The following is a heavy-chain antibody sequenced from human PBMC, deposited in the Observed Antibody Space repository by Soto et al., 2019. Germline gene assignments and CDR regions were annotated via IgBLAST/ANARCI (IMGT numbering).Heavy chain of an antibody. V-gene: IGHV3-33*01. CDR3: ARRGGYYEFDY. J-gene: IGHJ4*02. D-gene: IGHD1-26*01. CDR2: IWYDGSNK. CDR1: GFTFSSYG. Sequence: GVSLRLSCAASGFTFSSYGMHWVRQAPGKGLEWVAVIWYDGSNKYYADSVKGRFTISRDNSKNTLYLQMNSLRAEDTAVYYCARRGGYYEFDYWGQGTLVTVSS.